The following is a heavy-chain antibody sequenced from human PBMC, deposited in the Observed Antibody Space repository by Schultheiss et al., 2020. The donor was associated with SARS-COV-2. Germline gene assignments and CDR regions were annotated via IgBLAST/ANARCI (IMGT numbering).Heavy chain of an antibody. CDR2: ISGSGGST. V-gene: IGHV3-23*01. D-gene: IGHD2/OR15-2a*01. CDR3: ALTFRGDAFDI. Sequence: GESLKISCAASGFTFSSYAMSWVRQAPGKGLEWVSAISGSGGSTYYADSVKGRFTISRDNSKNTLYLQMNSLRAEDTAVYYCALTFRGDAFDIWGQGTMVTVSS. J-gene: IGHJ3*02. CDR1: GFTFSSYA.